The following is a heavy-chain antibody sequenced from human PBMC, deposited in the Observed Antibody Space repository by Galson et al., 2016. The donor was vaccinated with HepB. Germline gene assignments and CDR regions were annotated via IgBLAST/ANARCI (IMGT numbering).Heavy chain of an antibody. CDR1: GFTFSSYG. J-gene: IGHJ4*02. CDR3: ATPYYDFWSGYNPFDY. Sequence: SLRLSCAASGFTFSSYGMHWVRQAPGKGLEWVAVISYDGSNIYYADSVKGRFTISRDNSKNTLYLQMNSLRAEDTAVYYCATPYYDFWSGYNPFDYWGQGTLVTVSS. CDR2: ISYDGSNI. V-gene: IGHV3-30*03. D-gene: IGHD3-3*01.